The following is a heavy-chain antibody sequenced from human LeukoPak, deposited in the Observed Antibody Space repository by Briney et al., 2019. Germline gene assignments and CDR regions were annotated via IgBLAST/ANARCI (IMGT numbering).Heavy chain of an antibody. CDR3: ARAGWQGYYYDSSGYYYVRLHAFDI. Sequence: ASVKVSCKTSGFTITNYAIHWVRQAPGHRLEWMGWVNPGSGDTKYSEDFQGRLSITRDTSASTVYMELSSLRSEDTAVYYCARAGWQGYYYDSSGYYYVRLHAFDIWGQGTMVTVSS. J-gene: IGHJ3*02. V-gene: IGHV1-3*03. CDR1: GFTITNYA. CDR2: VNPGSGDT. D-gene: IGHD3-22*01.